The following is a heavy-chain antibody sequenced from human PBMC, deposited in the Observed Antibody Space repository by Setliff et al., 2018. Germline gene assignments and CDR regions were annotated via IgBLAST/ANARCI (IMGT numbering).Heavy chain of an antibody. V-gene: IGHV1-3*01. Sequence: GASVKVSCKASGYTFTSHIMHWVRQAPGQRLEWMGWINAGNGNTKYSQKFQGRVTITRDTSASTAHMELSSLRSEDTAVYYCARDTEWLRFGSRVVKSIAAAGETAPLDYWGQGTLVTVSS. CDR3: ARDTEWLRFGSRVVKSIAAAGETAPLDY. CDR1: GYTFTSHI. J-gene: IGHJ4*02. D-gene: IGHD6-13*01. CDR2: INAGNGNT.